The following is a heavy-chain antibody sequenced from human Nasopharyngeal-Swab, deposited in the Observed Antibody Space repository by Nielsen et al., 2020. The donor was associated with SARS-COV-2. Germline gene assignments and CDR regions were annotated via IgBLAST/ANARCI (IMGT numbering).Heavy chain of an antibody. J-gene: IGHJ4*02. CDR2: ISYDGSNK. V-gene: IGHV3-30*03. D-gene: IGHD5-12*01. CDR3: ARKRGGGYGDY. CDR1: GFTFSSYG. Sequence: GGYLRLSCAASGFTFSSYGMHWVRQAPGKGLEWVAVISYDGSNKYYADSVKGRFTISRDNSKNTLYLQMNSLTAEDTAVYYCARKRGGGYGDYWGQGTLVTVSS.